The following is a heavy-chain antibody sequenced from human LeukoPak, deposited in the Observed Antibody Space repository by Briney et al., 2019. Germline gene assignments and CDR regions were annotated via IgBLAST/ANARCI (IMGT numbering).Heavy chain of an antibody. CDR2: IRYDGSNK. J-gene: IGHJ4*02. CDR3: ARGSIAAAFQFDY. V-gene: IGHV3-30*02. Sequence: GGSLRLSCAASGFTLSSYGMHWVRQAPGKGLEWVAFIRYDGSNKYYADSVRGRFTISRDNSKNTLYLQMNSLRAEDTAVYYCARGSIAAAFQFDYWGQGTLVTVSS. D-gene: IGHD6-13*01. CDR1: GFTLSSYG.